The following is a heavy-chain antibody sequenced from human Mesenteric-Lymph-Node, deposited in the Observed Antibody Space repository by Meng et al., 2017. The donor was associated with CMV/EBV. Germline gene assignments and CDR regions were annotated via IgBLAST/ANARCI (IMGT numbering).Heavy chain of an antibody. J-gene: IGHJ3*02. D-gene: IGHD1-26*01. V-gene: IGHV1-18*01. CDR3: AREVGPGVGATPVPAFDI. CDR1: GYTFTSYG. Sequence: ASVKVSCKASGYTFTSYGISWVRQAPGQGLEWMGWISAYNGNTNYAQKLQGRVTMTRDTSTSTVYMELSSLRSEDTAVYYCAREVGPGVGATPVPAFDIWGQGTVVTVSS. CDR2: ISAYNGNT.